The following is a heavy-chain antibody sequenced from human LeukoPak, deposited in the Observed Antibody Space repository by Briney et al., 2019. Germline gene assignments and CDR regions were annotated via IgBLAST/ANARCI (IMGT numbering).Heavy chain of an antibody. CDR2: ISPNSGGT. J-gene: IGHJ5*02. CDR1: EYTFTGYY. D-gene: IGHD3/OR15-3a*01. CDR3: ARVGSSGTGFDP. V-gene: IGHV1-2*02. Sequence: ASVKVSCKTSEYTFTGYYMHWVRQAPGQGLEWMGWISPNSGGTNYAQKFQGRVTMTRDTSISTAYMELSRLRSDDTAVYYCARVGSSGTGFDPWGQGTLVTVSS.